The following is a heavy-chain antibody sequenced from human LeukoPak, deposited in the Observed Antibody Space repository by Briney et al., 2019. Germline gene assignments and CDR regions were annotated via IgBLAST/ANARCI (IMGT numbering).Heavy chain of an antibody. V-gene: IGHV3-30*18. CDR3: AKAKAVTTYGMDV. J-gene: IGHJ6*02. CDR1: GFTFSSYG. Sequence: GGSLRLSCAASGFTFSSYGMHWVRQAPGKGLEWVAVISYDGSNKYYADSVKGRFTISRDNSKNTLYLQMNSLRAEDTAVYYCAKAKAVTTYGMDVWGQGTTVTVSS. CDR2: ISYDGSNK. D-gene: IGHD4-17*01.